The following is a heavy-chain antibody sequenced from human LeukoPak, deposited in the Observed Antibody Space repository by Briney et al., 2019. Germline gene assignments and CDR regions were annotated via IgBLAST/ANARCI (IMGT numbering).Heavy chain of an antibody. CDR2: MNPNSGNT. CDR1: GYTFTSYD. V-gene: IGHV1-8*01. D-gene: IGHD6-13*01. Sequence: ASVKVSCKASGYTFTSYDINWVRQATGQGLEWMGWMNPNSGNTGYAQKFQGRVTMTRDTSTSTVYMELSSLRSEDTAVYYCARVTSGYSSPPDYWGQGTLVTVSS. J-gene: IGHJ4*02. CDR3: ARVTSGYSSPPDY.